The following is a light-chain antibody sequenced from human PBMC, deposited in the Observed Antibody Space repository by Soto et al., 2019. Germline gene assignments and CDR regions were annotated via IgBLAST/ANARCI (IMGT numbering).Light chain of an antibody. CDR3: QQRSNWPLT. CDR2: DAS. J-gene: IGKJ4*01. Sequence: EIVLTQSPATLSLSPGERATLSCRASQSVSSYLAWYQQKPGQAPRLLIYDASNRATGIPARFSGSGSVTDFTLTISSLEPEDFAVYYCQQRSNWPLTFCGGKKVEIK. CDR1: QSVSSY. V-gene: IGKV3-11*01.